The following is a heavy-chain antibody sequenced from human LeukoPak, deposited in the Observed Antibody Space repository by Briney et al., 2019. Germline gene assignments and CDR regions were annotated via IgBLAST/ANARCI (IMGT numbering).Heavy chain of an antibody. CDR1: GGSFSGYY. CDR2: INHSGST. CDR3: ARGGKYQLLYNYYYYGMDV. J-gene: IGHJ6*02. D-gene: IGHD2-2*02. V-gene: IGHV4-34*01. Sequence: SETLSLTCAVYGGSFSGYYWSWIRQPPGKGLEWIGEINHSGSTNNNPSLKSRVTISVDTSKNQFSLKLSSVTAADTAVYYCARGGKYQLLYNYYYYGMDVWGQGTTVTVSS.